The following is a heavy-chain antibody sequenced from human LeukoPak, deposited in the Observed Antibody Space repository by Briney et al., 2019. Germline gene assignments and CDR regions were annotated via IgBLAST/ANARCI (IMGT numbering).Heavy chain of an antibody. CDR2: ISGSGGST. V-gene: IGHV3-23*01. D-gene: IGHD3-3*01. Sequence: GGSLRLSCAASGFTFSSYAMSWVRQAPGKGLEWVSAISGSGGSTYYADSVKGRFTISRDNSKNTLYLQMNSLRAEDTAVYYCAKDRPQFGTIFGVVTPSNDYWGQGTLVTVSS. CDR1: GFTFSSYA. J-gene: IGHJ4*02. CDR3: AKDRPQFGTIFGVVTPSNDY.